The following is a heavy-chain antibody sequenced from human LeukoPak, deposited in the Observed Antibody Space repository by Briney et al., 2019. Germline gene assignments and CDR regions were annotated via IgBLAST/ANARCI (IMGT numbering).Heavy chain of an antibody. D-gene: IGHD5-18*01. V-gene: IGHV3-23*01. Sequence: GGSLKLSCAASGFTFSSYAMTWVRQAPGKGLEWVSAISGSGGSTYYADSVKGRFTISRDNSKNTLYLQMKSLRAEDTAVYYCASRGYSYGYVGNYFDYWGQGTLVTVSS. J-gene: IGHJ4*02. CDR2: ISGSGGST. CDR1: GFTFSSYA. CDR3: ASRGYSYGYVGNYFDY.